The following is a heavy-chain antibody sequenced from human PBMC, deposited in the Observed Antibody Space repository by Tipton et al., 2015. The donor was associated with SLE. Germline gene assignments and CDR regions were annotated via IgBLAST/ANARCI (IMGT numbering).Heavy chain of an antibody. CDR1: GGSISSSSYY. Sequence: LRLSCTVSGGSISSSSYYWGWIRQPPGKGLEWIGSIYYSGSTYYNPSLKSRVTISVDTSKNQFSLKLSSVTAADTAVYYCARGMRYSYGPGYYFDYWGQGTLVTVSS. J-gene: IGHJ4*02. V-gene: IGHV4-39*07. CDR2: IYYSGST. CDR3: ARGMRYSYGPGYYFDY. D-gene: IGHD5-18*01.